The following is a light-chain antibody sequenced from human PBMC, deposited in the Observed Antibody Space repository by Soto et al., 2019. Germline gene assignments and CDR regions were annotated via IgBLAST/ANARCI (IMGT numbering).Light chain of an antibody. CDR2: AAS. CDR1: QGISSC. CDR3: QQLNSYPIT. V-gene: IGKV1-9*01. J-gene: IGKJ5*01. Sequence: IQLTQSPSSLSASVGDRVTITCRASQGISSCLAWYQQKPGKAPQLLIYAASTLQSGVPSRFSGSGSGTDFTLTIRSLQPEDFATYYCQQLNSYPITFGQGTRLEIK.